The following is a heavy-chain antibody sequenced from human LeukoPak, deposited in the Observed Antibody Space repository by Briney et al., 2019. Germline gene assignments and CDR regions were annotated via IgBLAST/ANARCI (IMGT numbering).Heavy chain of an antibody. J-gene: IGHJ3*02. CDR3: ARAYDSSGYHPYAFDI. D-gene: IGHD3-22*01. CDR1: GGSISSGGYY. V-gene: IGHV4-30-2*01. CDR2: IYHSGST. Sequence: PSQTLSLTCTVSGGSISSGGYYWSWIRQHPGKGLEWIGYIYHSGSTYYNPSLKSRVTISVDRSKNQFSLKLSSVTAADTAVYYCARAYDSSGYHPYAFDIWGQGTMVTVSS.